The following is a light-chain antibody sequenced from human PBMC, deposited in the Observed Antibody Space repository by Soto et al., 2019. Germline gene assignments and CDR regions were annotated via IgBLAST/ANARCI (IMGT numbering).Light chain of an antibody. V-gene: IGKV1-39*01. CDR1: QSISNR. CDR2: GAS. CDR3: QQSHSAPLP. J-gene: IGKJ4*01. Sequence: DVRMTQLQSSGSAAVGVRVFFICLAGQSISNRLNGYQQKPGKAPKLLIYGASALGSEVPTRFSGSGSGTEFTLTIISLQPEDLGTYYCQQSHSAPLPCAGGTKVDIK.